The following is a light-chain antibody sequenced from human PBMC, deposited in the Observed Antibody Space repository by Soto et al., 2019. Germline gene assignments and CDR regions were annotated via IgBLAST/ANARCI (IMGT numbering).Light chain of an antibody. CDR2: DVN. V-gene: IGLV2-14*01. CDR1: SSDVGGYNY. J-gene: IGLJ2*01. CDR3: SSYTSSSIVV. Sequence: QSALTQPASVSGSPGQSITLSCTGTSSDVGGYNYVSWYQQHPGKAPKFMIYDVNNRPSGVSNCFSGSKSGNTASLTISGLQAEDEADYYCSSYTSSSIVVFGGGTKLTVL.